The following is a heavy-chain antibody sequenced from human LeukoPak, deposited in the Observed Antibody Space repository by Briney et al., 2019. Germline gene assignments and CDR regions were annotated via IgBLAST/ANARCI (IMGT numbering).Heavy chain of an antibody. J-gene: IGHJ5*02. CDR2: IHDSGST. Sequence: SETLSLTCAVSGDSISSGGYSWSWIRQTPGKGLEWIAYIHDSGSTYNNPSLKTRLSISIDTSKNQFSLKLHSVTAADTAVYYCARDSRKAYGSGSYPWGQGTLVTVSS. CDR1: GDSISSGGYS. CDR3: ARDSRKAYGSGSYP. V-gene: IGHV4-30-4*07. D-gene: IGHD3-10*01.